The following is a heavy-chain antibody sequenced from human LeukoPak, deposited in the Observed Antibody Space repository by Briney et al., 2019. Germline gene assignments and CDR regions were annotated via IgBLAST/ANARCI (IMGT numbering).Heavy chain of an antibody. D-gene: IGHD6-19*01. V-gene: IGHV3-74*01. CDR1: GFTFSSSW. CDR3: AAETSAWTAFDI. J-gene: IGHJ3*02. CDR2: TDRDGKTT. Sequence: GGSLRLSCAASGFTFSSSWMFWVSQAPGNGLVWVSHTDRDGKTTGYADSVKGRFTISRDNAKNTLYLQMNSLRAEDTAVYYCAAETSAWTAFDIWGQGTTVTVSA.